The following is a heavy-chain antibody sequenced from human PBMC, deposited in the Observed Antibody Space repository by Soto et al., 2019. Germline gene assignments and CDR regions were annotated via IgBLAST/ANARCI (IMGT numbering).Heavy chain of an antibody. V-gene: IGHV1-8*01. CDR3: ARAKRGYSGYDLRYYYYMDV. CDR2: MNPNSGNT. CDR1: GYTFTSYD. D-gene: IGHD5-12*01. Sequence: ASVKVSCKASGYTFTSYDINWVRQATGQGLEWMGWMNPNSGNTGYAQKFQGRVTMTRNTSISTAYMELSSLRSEDTAVYYCARAKRGYSGYDLRYYYYMDVWGKGTTVTVS. J-gene: IGHJ6*03.